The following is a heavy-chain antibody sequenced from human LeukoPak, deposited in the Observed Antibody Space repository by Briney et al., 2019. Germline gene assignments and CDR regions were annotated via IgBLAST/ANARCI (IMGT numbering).Heavy chain of an antibody. D-gene: IGHD2/OR15-2a*01. CDR3: ARAGYYGDDAFDL. CDR2: IRQDGSEK. J-gene: IGHJ3*01. V-gene: IGHV3-7*01. Sequence: GGSLRLSCAGSGFTIGSYWMSWVRQAPGKGLEWVANIRQDGSEKYYVDSVKGRLTISRDNAKNSLYLQMDSLRAEDTGIYYCARAGYYGDDAFDLWGQGTMVTVSS. CDR1: GFTIGSYW.